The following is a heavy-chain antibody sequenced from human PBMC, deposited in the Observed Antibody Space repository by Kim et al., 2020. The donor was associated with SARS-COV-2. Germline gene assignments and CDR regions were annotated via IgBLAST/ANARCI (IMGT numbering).Heavy chain of an antibody. J-gene: IGHJ4*02. V-gene: IGHV3-23*01. CDR3: AKDRGGYTRGWYRGGYHFDY. Sequence: GGSLRLSCAASGFTFNKFAINWVRQAPGKGLEWVSAVSENGDTTYYADSVKGRFTISRDNSKNTVYLQMNSLRAEDTAVYSCAKDRGGYTRGWYRGGYHFDYWGQGTLVTVSS. CDR2: VSENGDTT. D-gene: IGHD6-19*01. CDR1: GFTFNKFA.